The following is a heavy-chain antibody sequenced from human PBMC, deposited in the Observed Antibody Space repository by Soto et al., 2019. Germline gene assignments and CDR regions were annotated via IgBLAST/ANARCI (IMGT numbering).Heavy chain of an antibody. CDR1: GGSISSGGYS. D-gene: IGHD3-22*01. J-gene: IGHJ4*02. CDR3: ARTYDSSGYYTLFDY. Sequence: SETLSLTCAVSGGSISSGGYSWSWIRQPPGKGLEWIGYIYHSGSTYYNPSLKSRVTISVDRSKNQFSLKLSSVTAADTAVYYCARTYDSSGYYTLFDYWGQGTLVTVSS. CDR2: IYHSGST. V-gene: IGHV4-30-2*01.